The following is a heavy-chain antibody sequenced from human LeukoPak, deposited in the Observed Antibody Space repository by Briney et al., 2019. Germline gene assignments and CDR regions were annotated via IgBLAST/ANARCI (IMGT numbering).Heavy chain of an antibody. CDR3: ARDLNGATDY. D-gene: IGHD1-26*01. J-gene: IGHJ4*02. Sequence: SETLSLTCTVSGYSISSGYYWGWIRQPPGKGLEWIGSIYHSGSTYYNPSLKSRVTISVDTSKNQFSLKLSSVTAADTAVYYCARDLNGATDYWGQGTLVTASS. CDR2: IYHSGST. CDR1: GYSISSGYY. V-gene: IGHV4-38-2*02.